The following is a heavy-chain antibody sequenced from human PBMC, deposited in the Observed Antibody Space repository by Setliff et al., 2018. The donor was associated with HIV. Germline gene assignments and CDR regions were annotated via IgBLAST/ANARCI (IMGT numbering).Heavy chain of an antibody. Sequence: SETLSLTCTVSGGSISSYYWSWLRQPPGKRLEWIGYIFSSGSTNYNSSLKSRVTILVDTSKNQFSLKLNSVTAADTAVYYCARSDGGAAADNYYYYYMDVWGKGTTVTVSS. V-gene: IGHV4-4*08. J-gene: IGHJ6*03. CDR1: GGSISSYY. CDR2: IFSSGST. D-gene: IGHD6-13*01. CDR3: ARSDGGAAADNYYYYYMDV.